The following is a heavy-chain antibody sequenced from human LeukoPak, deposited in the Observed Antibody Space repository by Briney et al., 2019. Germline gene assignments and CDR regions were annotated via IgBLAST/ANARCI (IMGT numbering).Heavy chain of an antibody. CDR3: ARGSWVDYDILTGYLYYYYMDV. Sequence: ASVKVSCKASGYTFTGYYMHWVRQATGQGLEWMGWMNPNSGNTGYAQKFQGRVTMTRNTSISTAYMELSSLRSEDTAVYYCARGSWVDYDILTGYLYYYYMDVWGKGTTVTISS. V-gene: IGHV1-8*02. D-gene: IGHD3-9*01. CDR2: MNPNSGNT. CDR1: GYTFTGYY. J-gene: IGHJ6*03.